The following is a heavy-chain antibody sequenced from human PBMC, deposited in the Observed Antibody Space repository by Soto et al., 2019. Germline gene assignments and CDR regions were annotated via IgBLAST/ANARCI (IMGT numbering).Heavy chain of an antibody. V-gene: IGHV1-69*06. Sequence: QVQLVQSGTVVQRRGSSVKVSCQASGGTFSSHGMAWVRQAPGQGLEWMGGIIPTFGTPTYAPKFQGRVTITADKSTNTAYMELSSLRSEDTCVYDCASERSAEYFDYWGQGTLITVSS. CDR2: IIPTFGTP. D-gene: IGHD1-26*01. CDR3: ASERSAEYFDY. J-gene: IGHJ4*02. CDR1: GGTFSSHG.